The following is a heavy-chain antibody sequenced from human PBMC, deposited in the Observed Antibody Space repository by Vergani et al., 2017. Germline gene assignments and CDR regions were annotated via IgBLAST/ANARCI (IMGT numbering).Heavy chain of an antibody. D-gene: IGHD1-7*01. CDR1: GFSLNTRGVS. V-gene: IGHV2-5*04. Sequence: QITLKESGPTLMKPTQTLTLTCTFSGFSLNTRGVSVAWIRQPPGKALDWLALIYWNDDQHYSPSLNNRVTITKDTSKNQVVLTMTNMDYVDTGTYYCVYRKTKCGTTGCFYPFYYYYYMDVWVKGTTVTVSS. J-gene: IGHJ6*03. CDR3: VYRKTKCGTTGCFYPFYYYYYMDV. CDR2: IYWNDDQ.